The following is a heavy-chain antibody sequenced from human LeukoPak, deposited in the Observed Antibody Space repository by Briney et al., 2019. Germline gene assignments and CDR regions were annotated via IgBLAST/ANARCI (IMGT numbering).Heavy chain of an antibody. CDR1: GFTLSSYE. D-gene: IGHD5-18*01. CDR2: ISSSGSTI. Sequence: GGSLRLSCTASGFTLSSYEMSWIRQAPGKGLEWVSYISSSGSTIYYADSVKGRFTISRDNAKNSLYLQMNSLRAEDTAVYYCARDRDTAMVDYMDVWGKGTTVTISS. J-gene: IGHJ6*03. CDR3: ARDRDTAMVDYMDV. V-gene: IGHV3-48*03.